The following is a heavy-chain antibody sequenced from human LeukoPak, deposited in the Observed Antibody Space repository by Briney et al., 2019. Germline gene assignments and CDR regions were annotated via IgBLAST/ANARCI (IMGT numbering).Heavy chain of an antibody. CDR3: AKTLDSGNYYYYGMDV. V-gene: IGHV3-23*01. CDR2: ISGSGGRT. J-gene: IGHJ6*02. CDR1: GFTFSSYA. Sequence: GGSLRLFCAASGFTFSSYAMSWVRQAPGKGVEGVAAISGSGGRTYSADSVKGRFTISRDNSKNTLYLQMNTLRAEDTAVYYCAKTLDSGNYYYYGMDVWGQGTTVTVSS. D-gene: IGHD3-10*01.